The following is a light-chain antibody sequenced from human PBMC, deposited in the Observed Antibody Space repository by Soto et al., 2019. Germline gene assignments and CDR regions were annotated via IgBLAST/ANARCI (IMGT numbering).Light chain of an antibody. Sequence: DLQMTQSQSSLSASVGDRVTITCRASQSISSYLNWYQQKPGKAPKLLIYAASSLQSGVPSRFSGSGSGTDFTLTISSLQPEDFATYYCQQSYSTPWTFGQGTKVDIK. CDR1: QSISSY. CDR3: QQSYSTPWT. CDR2: AAS. J-gene: IGKJ1*01. V-gene: IGKV1-39*01.